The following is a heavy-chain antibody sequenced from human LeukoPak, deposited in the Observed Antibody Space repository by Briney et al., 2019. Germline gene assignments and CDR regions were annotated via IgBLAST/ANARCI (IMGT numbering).Heavy chain of an antibody. CDR3: ARYPIAVADDY. Sequence: ASVKVSCKASGYTFTGYYMHWVLQASGQGLEWMGWINPNSGGTNYAKKFQGRVTMTRDTSISTAYMELSRLRSDDTAVYYCARYPIAVADDYWGQGTLVTVSS. V-gene: IGHV1-2*02. CDR2: INPNSGGT. D-gene: IGHD6-19*01. CDR1: GYTFTGYY. J-gene: IGHJ4*02.